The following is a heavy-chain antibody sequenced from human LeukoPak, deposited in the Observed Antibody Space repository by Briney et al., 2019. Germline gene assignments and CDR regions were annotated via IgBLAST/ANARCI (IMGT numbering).Heavy chain of an antibody. V-gene: IGHV1-18*01. J-gene: IGHJ4*02. CDR3: ARDSGGYSGYDFWDY. D-gene: IGHD5-12*01. CDR1: GYSCTTYG. Sequence: GESLKISCKGPGYSCTTYGISWVRQAPGQGLEWMGWISAYNGNTNSAQKLQGRVTMTTDTSTSTAYMEMRSLRSDDTAVYYCARDSGGYSGYDFWDYWGQGTLVTVSS. CDR2: ISAYNGNT.